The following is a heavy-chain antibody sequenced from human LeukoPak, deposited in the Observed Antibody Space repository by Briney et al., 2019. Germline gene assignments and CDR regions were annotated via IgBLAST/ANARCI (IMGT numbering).Heavy chain of an antibody. Sequence: ASVKVSCKASGYTFSDKYINWARQAPGQGPEWLGWINPKTGGIKYAQKFEGRVTMTRDTSISTAYMELTRLRSDDTAVDYCARRQIVGIRDGGVYYFDYWGQGTLVTASS. CDR1: GYTFSDKY. CDR2: INPKTGGI. CDR3: ARRQIVGIRDGGVYYFDY. J-gene: IGHJ4*02. D-gene: IGHD2-21*01. V-gene: IGHV1-2*02.